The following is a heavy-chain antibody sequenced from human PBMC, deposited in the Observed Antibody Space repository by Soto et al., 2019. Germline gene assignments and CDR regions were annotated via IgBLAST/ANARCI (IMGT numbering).Heavy chain of an antibody. D-gene: IGHD2-21*02. V-gene: IGHV3-21*01. J-gene: IGHJ6*02. CDR1: GFTFSMYS. CDR2: IGTTSGYI. Sequence: DVQLVESGGAVVQPGESLRLSCEVSGFTFSMYSMTWVRQAPGKGLEWVSSIGTTSGYIYYADSVRGRFTISRDNAKNSLYLQMDSLRAEDTAVYYCARVMCGDCSNYYYYSMDVWGQGTTVTVSS. CDR3: ARVMCGDCSNYYYYSMDV.